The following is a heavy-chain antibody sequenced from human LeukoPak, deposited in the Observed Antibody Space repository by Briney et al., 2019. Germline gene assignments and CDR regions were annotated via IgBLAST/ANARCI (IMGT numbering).Heavy chain of an antibody. CDR3: ASRIVVTAFHDAFDI. Sequence: SETLSLTCTVSGGSISSYYWSWIRQPPGKGLEWIGSIYYSGSTYYNPSLKSRVTISVDTSKNQFSLKLSSVTAADTAVYYCASRIVVTAFHDAFDIWGQGTMVTVSS. CDR1: GGSISSYY. J-gene: IGHJ3*02. D-gene: IGHD2-21*02. V-gene: IGHV4-59*12. CDR2: IYYSGST.